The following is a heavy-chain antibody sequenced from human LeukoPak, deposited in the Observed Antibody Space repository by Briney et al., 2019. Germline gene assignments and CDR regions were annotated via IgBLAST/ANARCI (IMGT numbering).Heavy chain of an antibody. V-gene: IGHV3-30*02. CDR3: AVDCSSPSCYGQSAFDI. J-gene: IGHJ3*02. D-gene: IGHD2-2*01. CDR1: GFAFSNYG. CDR2: IWYDGNNS. Sequence: GGSLRLSCAASGFAFSNYGMHWVRQAPGKGLEWMAVIWYDGNNSSYADSVKGRFTISRDNSRNTLYLQMNSLRAEDTAVYYCAVDCSSPSCYGQSAFDIWGQGTMVTVSS.